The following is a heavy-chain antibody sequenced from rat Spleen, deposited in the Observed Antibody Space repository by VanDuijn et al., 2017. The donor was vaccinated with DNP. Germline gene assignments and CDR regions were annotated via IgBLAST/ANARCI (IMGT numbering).Heavy chain of an antibody. Sequence: EVQLVESGGGLVQPGRSLKLSCAASGFTFSDYNMAWVRQAPKKGLEWVATISYDGSSTYYRDSVKGRFTISRDNAKSTLYLQMDSLRSEDTATYYCARRAMAYWYFDFWGPGTMVTVSS. CDR3: ARRAMAYWYFDF. V-gene: IGHV5-7*01. J-gene: IGHJ1*01. CDR1: GFTFSDYN. CDR2: ISYDGSST. D-gene: IGHD1-2*01.